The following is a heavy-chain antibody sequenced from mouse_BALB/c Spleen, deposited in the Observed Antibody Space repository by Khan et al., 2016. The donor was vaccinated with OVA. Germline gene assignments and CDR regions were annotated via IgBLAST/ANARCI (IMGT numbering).Heavy chain of an antibody. J-gene: IGHJ2*01. Sequence: VQLQQSGAELAKPGASVKMSCKASGYTFLNYWILWVKQRPGQGLEWIGYINPSTGYTEYKQNFKDKATLTADKSSSTAYMQLSSLTSEDSAVYYCARRGLRWDFDYWGQGTTLTVSS. CDR1: GYTFLNYW. D-gene: IGHD1-1*01. V-gene: IGHV1-7*01. CDR2: INPSTGYT. CDR3: ARRGLRWDFDY.